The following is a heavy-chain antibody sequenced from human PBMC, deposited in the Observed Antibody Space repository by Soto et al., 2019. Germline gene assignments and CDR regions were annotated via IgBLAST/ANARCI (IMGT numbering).Heavy chain of an antibody. CDR3: ARGRSLFWFGEP. D-gene: IGHD3-10*01. CDR2: MNQDGSEI. J-gene: IGHJ4*02. V-gene: IGHV3-7*01. Sequence: EVQLVESGGGLVQPGGSLKLSCAASGFTFSSYLMSWVRQAPGKGLEWVANMNQDGSEIYYVDSVRGRFTISRDNAENSLYLQMNSLRAEDKAVYYCARGRSLFWFGEPRGQGTLVTVSS. CDR1: GFTFSSYL.